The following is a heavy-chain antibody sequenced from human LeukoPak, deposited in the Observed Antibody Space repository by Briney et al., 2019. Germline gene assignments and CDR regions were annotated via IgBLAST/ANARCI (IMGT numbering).Heavy chain of an antibody. V-gene: IGHV1-2*02. J-gene: IGHJ4*02. CDR3: ARIPYYYDNSGRGYFDY. Sequence: ASVKVSCKASGYTFTGHYMHWVRQAPGQGLEWMGWINPNSGGTKYAQKFQGRVTLTRDTSISTAYMELTRLRSDDTAMYYCARIPYYYDNSGRGYFDYWGQGTLVTVSS. CDR2: INPNSGGT. CDR1: GYTFTGHY. D-gene: IGHD3-22*01.